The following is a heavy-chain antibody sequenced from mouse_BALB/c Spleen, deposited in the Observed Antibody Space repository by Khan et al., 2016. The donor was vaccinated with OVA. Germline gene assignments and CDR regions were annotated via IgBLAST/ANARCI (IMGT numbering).Heavy chain of an antibody. J-gene: IGHJ3*01. CDR1: GYTFTSYW. V-gene: IGHV1-5*01. D-gene: IGHD4-1*01. CDR2: IYPGNPDT. Sequence: EVQLKQSGTVLARPGASVKMSCKASGYTFTSYWMHWVKQRPGQGLEWIGDIYPGNPDTNYNQKFKGKAKLTAVTSTSTAYMELSSLTNEDSAVYYCTRRNWDVAWFAYWGQGTLVTVSA. CDR3: TRRNWDVAWFAY.